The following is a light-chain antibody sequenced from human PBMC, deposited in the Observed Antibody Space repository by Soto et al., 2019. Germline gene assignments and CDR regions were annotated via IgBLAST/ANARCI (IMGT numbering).Light chain of an antibody. CDR1: SSDVGTYNL. CDR3: CSYAGSYSYVI. V-gene: IGLV2-11*01. CDR2: NVT. Sequence: QSALTQPASVSGSPGQSISISCTGTSSDVGTYNLVSWYQHHPGKAPKLMISNVTKRPSGVPDRFSGSKSGNTASLTISGLQAEDEADYYCCSYAGSYSYVILGGGTKLPVL. J-gene: IGLJ2*01.